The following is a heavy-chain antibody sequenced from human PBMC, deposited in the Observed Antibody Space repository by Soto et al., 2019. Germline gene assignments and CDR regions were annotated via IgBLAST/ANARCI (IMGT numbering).Heavy chain of an antibody. Sequence: PGESLKISCQGSGYTFASYWIGWVRQMPGKDVGWMGIIYPGDSDTRYSPSFQGQITISTDKSLRTAYLQWPSLKASDTALYYCARTSSFTLEFYYGGMTVWGQGTTVTVSS. D-gene: IGHD6-6*01. J-gene: IGHJ6*02. V-gene: IGHV5-51*01. CDR1: GYTFASYW. CDR2: IYPGDSDT. CDR3: ARTSSFTLEFYYGGMTV.